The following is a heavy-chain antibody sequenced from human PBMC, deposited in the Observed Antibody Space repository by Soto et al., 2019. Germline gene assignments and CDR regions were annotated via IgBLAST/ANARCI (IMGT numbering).Heavy chain of an antibody. CDR1: GFTFSSYE. D-gene: IGHD6-19*01. V-gene: IGHV3-48*03. CDR3: ARDWQQWLAYEYYYGMDV. Sequence: GGSLRLSCAASGFTFSSYEMNWVRQAPGKGLEWVSYISSSGSTIYYADSVKGRFTISRDNAKNSLYLQMNSLRAEDTAVYYCARDWQQWLAYEYYYGMDVWGHGTTVTVSS. J-gene: IGHJ6*02. CDR2: ISSSGSTI.